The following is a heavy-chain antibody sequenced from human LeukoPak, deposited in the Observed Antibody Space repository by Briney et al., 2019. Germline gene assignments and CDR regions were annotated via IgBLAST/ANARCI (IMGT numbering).Heavy chain of an antibody. V-gene: IGHV1-69*04. D-gene: IGHD6-6*01. Sequence: SVKVSCKASGGTFSSYAISWVRQAPGQGLERMGRIIPILGIANYAQKFQGRVTITADKSTSTAYMELSSLRSEDTAVYYCARDDIAAPEDYWGQGTLVTVSS. J-gene: IGHJ4*02. CDR3: ARDDIAAPEDY. CDR2: IIPILGIA. CDR1: GGTFSSYA.